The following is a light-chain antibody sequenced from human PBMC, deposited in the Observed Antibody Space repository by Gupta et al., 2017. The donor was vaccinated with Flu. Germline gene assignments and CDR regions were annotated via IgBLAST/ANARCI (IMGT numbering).Light chain of an antibody. CDR1: NIGSDN. CDR2: ENN. Sequence: GQTVSSAGGGNNIGSDNVHWYQQEPGTAPVLLLYENNFRPSGVPERFSGSNSGTTATLTISRVQAGDEADYYCAAWDNTSGHWVFGGGTTLTVL. CDR3: AAWDNTSGHWV. J-gene: IGLJ3*02. V-gene: IGLV3-21*02.